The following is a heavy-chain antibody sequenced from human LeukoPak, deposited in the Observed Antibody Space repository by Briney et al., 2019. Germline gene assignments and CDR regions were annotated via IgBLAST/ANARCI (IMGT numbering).Heavy chain of an antibody. CDR2: INSSGGST. CDR3: ARATGLVVNY. V-gene: IGHV1-46*01. J-gene: IGHJ4*02. Sequence: ASVKVSCKASGYTFSSYYMHWVRQAPGQGLEWMGVINSSGGSTSYAQKFQGRVTMTRDTSTSTVYMELSSLKSEDTAVYYCARATGLVVNYWGQGTLVTVSS. CDR1: GYTFSSYY. D-gene: IGHD2-21*01.